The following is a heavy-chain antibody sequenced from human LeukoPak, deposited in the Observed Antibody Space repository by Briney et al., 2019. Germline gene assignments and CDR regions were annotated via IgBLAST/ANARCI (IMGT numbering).Heavy chain of an antibody. CDR3: ARSVGWLQLGWYFDY. V-gene: IGHV3-30*04. Sequence: GRSLRLSCAASGFTFSSYAMHWVRQAPGKGLEWVAVISYDGSNKYYADSVKGRFTISRDNSKNTLYLQTNSLRAEDTAVYYCARSVGWLQLGWYFDYWGQGTLVTVSS. CDR2: ISYDGSNK. J-gene: IGHJ4*02. CDR1: GFTFSSYA. D-gene: IGHD5-24*01.